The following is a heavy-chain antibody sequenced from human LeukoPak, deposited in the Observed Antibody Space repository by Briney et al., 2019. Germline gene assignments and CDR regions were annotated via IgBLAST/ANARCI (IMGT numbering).Heavy chain of an antibody. J-gene: IGHJ3*02. CDR2: IIPIFGTA. Sequence: GASVKVSCKASGGTFSSYAISWVRQAPGQGLEWMGGIIPIFGTANYAQKFQGRVTITADESTSTAYMELSSLRSEDTAVYYCARVRPYYYDSSGYYLDAFDIWGQGTMVTVSS. V-gene: IGHV1-69*13. CDR1: GGTFSSYA. D-gene: IGHD3-22*01. CDR3: ARVRPYYYDSSGYYLDAFDI.